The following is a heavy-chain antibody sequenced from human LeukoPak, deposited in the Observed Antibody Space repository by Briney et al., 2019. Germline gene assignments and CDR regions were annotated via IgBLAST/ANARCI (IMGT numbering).Heavy chain of an antibody. V-gene: IGHV4-34*01. Sequence: ETLSLTCAVYGGSFSGYYWSWIRQAPGKGREWIGEINHSGSTNYNPSLKSRVTISVDTSKNQFSLKLSSVTAADTAVYYCARGPRGGYSSSWQHAFDIWGQGTMVTVSS. CDR2: INHSGST. CDR1: GGSFSGYY. J-gene: IGHJ3*02. D-gene: IGHD6-13*01. CDR3: ARGPRGGYSSSWQHAFDI.